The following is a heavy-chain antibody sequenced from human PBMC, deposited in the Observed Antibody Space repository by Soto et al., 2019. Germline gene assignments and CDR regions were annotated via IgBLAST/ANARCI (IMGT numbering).Heavy chain of an antibody. CDR3: ARAGIAARPVDSSSWYREGYYFDY. J-gene: IGHJ4*02. D-gene: IGHD6-13*01. Sequence: QVQLVQSGAEVKKPGSSVKVSCKASGGTFSSYAISWVRQAPGQGLEWMGGIIPIFGTANYAQKFQGRVTITADESTSTAYMEVSSLRSEDTAVYYCARAGIAARPVDSSSWYREGYYFDYWGQGTLVTVSS. CDR1: GGTFSSYA. CDR2: IIPIFGTA. V-gene: IGHV1-69*01.